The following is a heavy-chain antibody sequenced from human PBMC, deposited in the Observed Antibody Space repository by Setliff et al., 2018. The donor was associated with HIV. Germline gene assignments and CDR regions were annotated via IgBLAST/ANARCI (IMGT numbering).Heavy chain of an antibody. CDR1: GYSFTSYY. J-gene: IGHJ1*01. D-gene: IGHD3-22*01. CDR2: INPSGGTT. Sequence: GASVKVSCKASGYSFTSYYVHWVRQAPGQGLEWLGIINPSGGTTSYAQKFQGRVTMTRDTSTSTVYMELSSLRSKDTAVYYCARDWEARADYYDTSGQAQYFQHWGQGTLVTVSS. CDR3: ARDWEARADYYDTSGQAQYFQH. V-gene: IGHV1-46*01.